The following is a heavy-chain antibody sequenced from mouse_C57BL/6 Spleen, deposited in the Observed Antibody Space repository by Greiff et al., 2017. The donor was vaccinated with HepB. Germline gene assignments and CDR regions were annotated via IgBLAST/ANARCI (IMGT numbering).Heavy chain of an antibody. CDR3: ARKGSPYYYGSSYDAMDY. J-gene: IGHJ4*01. D-gene: IGHD1-1*01. CDR2: IWSGGST. V-gene: IGHV2-2*01. Sequence: VQVVESGPGLVQPSQSLSITCTVSGFSLTSYGVHWVRQSPGKGLEWLGVIWSGGSTDYNAAFISRLSISKDNSKSQVFFKMNSLQADDTAIYYCARKGSPYYYGSSYDAMDYWGQGTSVTVSS. CDR1: GFSLTSYG.